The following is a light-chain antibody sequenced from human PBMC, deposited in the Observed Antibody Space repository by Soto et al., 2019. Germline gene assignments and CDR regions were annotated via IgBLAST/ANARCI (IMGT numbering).Light chain of an antibody. CDR2: TAF. CDR3: EQNDSFPRT. J-gene: IGKJ1*01. Sequence: DIQMTQSPSTLSASVGDRVTITCRASQSISNRLAWYQQKPGKAPKLLIYTAFTLQSGVPSRFSGSGSGTAFTLTISCLQPEDPATYFCEQNDSFPRTFGQGTKVEIK. CDR1: QSISNR. V-gene: IGKV1-5*03.